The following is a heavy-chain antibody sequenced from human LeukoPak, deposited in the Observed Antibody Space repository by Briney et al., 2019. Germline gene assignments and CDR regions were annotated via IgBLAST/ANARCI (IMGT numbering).Heavy chain of an antibody. D-gene: IGHD5-18*01. CDR3: AKDKGYSYGLGFAY. V-gene: IGHV3-9*03. J-gene: IGHJ4*02. CDR2: ISWNSGSI. Sequence: GGSLRLSCAASGLTFDDYAMHWVRQAPGKGLEWVSGISWNSGSIGYADSVKGRFTISRDNAKSSLYLQMDSLRAEDMALYYCAKDKGYSYGLGFAYWGQGTLVTVSS. CDR1: GLTFDDYA.